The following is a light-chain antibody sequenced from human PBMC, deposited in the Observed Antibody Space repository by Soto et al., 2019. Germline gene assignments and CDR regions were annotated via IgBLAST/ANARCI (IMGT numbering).Light chain of an antibody. CDR2: AAS. J-gene: IGKJ5*01. CDR3: QQYYSYPSIT. Sequence: AIRMTQSPSSFSASTGDRVTITCRASQGISSYLAWYQQKPGKAPKLLIYAASTLQSGVPSRFSGSGSGTDFTLTISCLQSEDLATYYCQQYYSYPSITFGQGTRLEIK. CDR1: QGISSY. V-gene: IGKV1-8*01.